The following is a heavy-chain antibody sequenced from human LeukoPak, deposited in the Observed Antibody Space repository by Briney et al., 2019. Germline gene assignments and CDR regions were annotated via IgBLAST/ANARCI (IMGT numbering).Heavy chain of an antibody. CDR1: GFTFSSYA. D-gene: IGHD3-22*01. CDR3: APGPYYYDSSGYDGEYFQH. CDR2: ISGSGGST. V-gene: IGHV3-23*01. Sequence: GGSLRLSCAAPGFTFSSYAMSWVRQAPGKGLEWVSAISGSGGSTYYADSVKGRFTISRDNSKNTLYLQMNSLRAEDTAVYYCAPGPYYYDSSGYDGEYFQHWGQGTLVTVSS. J-gene: IGHJ1*01.